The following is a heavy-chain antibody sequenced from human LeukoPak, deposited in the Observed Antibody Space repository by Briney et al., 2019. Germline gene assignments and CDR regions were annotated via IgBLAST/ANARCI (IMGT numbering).Heavy chain of an antibody. J-gene: IGHJ4*02. D-gene: IGHD6-13*01. CDR1: GFTFSSYA. V-gene: IGHV3-30-3*01. Sequence: TGGSLRLSCAASGFTFSSYAMHWVRQAPGKGLEWVAVISYDGSNKYYADSVKGRFTISRDNSKNTLYLQMNSLRAEDTAVYYCARDSSSSRIFDYWGQGTLVTVSS. CDR2: ISYDGSNK. CDR3: ARDSSSSRIFDY.